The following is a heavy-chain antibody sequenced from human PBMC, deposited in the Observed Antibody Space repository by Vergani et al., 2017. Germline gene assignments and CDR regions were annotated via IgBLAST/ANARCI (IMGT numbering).Heavy chain of an antibody. D-gene: IGHD5-18*01. J-gene: IGHJ6*03. Sequence: QVQLQESGPGLVKPSQTLSLTCTVSGGSISSGGYYWSWIRQHPGKGLEWIGYIYYSGSTYYNPSLKSRVTISVDTSKNQFSLKLSSVTAADTAVYYCAKDGMDTAINYYYMDVWGKGTTVTVSS. CDR1: GGSISSGGYY. CDR2: IYYSGST. CDR3: AKDGMDTAINYYYMDV. V-gene: IGHV4-31*03.